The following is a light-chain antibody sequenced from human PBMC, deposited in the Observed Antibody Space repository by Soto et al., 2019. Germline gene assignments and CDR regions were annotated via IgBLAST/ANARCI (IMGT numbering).Light chain of an antibody. CDR2: DAS. CDR3: QQRSNWPPRPT. CDR1: QSVSSY. V-gene: IGKV3-11*01. J-gene: IGKJ2*01. Sequence: EIVLTQSPATLSLSPGERATLSCRASQSVSSYLAWYQQKPGQAPRLLIYDASNRATGIPARFSGSGSGTDFTLTISSLEPEDFAVYYCQQRSNWPPRPTFGQGTKPEIK.